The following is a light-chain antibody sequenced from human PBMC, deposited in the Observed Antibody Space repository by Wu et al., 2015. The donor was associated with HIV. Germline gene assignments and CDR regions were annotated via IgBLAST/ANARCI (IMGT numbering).Light chain of an antibody. Sequence: EVVMTQSPVTLSVSPGGRATLSCRASQSVGTNLAWYQQKPGQAPRLLIYGASTRATGTPARFSGSGSGTEFTLTITNMQSEDFAVYYCQQFDNWPPWTFGQGTKV. CDR2: GAS. CDR1: QSVGTN. V-gene: IGKV3-15*01. CDR3: QQFDNWPPWT. J-gene: IGKJ1*01.